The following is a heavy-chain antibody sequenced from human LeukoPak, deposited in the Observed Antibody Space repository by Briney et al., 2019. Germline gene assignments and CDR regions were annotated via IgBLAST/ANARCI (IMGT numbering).Heavy chain of an antibody. J-gene: IGHJ4*02. CDR3: TAGTGRSDFDY. D-gene: IGHD3/OR15-3a*01. CDR2: IKRKGDDGTI. Sequence: PGGSLRLSCAASGFTFSNAWMSWVRQAPGRGLEWVGRIKRKGDDGTIDYAAPVKDRLSISRDDSKNTLYLQMKSLKSEDAAVYYCTAGTGRSDFDYWGQGTLVTVSS. V-gene: IGHV3-15*01. CDR1: GFTFSNAW.